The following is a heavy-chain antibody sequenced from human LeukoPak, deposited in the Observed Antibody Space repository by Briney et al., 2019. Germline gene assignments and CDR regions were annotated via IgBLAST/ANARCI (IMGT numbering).Heavy chain of an antibody. Sequence: GGSLRLSCAASGFTFSSYWMSWVRQAPGKGLEWVANIKQDGSEKYYVDSVKGRFAISRDNAKNSLYLQINGLRVEDTAVYYCARLTGGASGWYPYWGQGTLVTVSS. V-gene: IGHV3-7*01. CDR2: IKQDGSEK. D-gene: IGHD6-19*01. CDR3: ARLTGGASGWYPY. CDR1: GFTFSSYW. J-gene: IGHJ4*02.